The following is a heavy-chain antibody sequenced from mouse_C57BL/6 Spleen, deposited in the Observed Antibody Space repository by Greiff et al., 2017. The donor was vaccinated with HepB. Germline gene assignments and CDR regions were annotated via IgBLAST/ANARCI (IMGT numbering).Heavy chain of an antibody. J-gene: IGHJ3*01. V-gene: IGHV14-1*01. D-gene: IGHD1-1*01. Sequence: VQLKQSGAELVRPGASVKLSCTASGFNFTDYYMHWVKQRPEQGLEWIGRIDPEDGDTEYAPKFQGKATMTADTSSNTAYLQLSRLTSEDTAVYYCTTLGGLYYGSSSFAYWGQGTLVTVSA. CDR2: IDPEDGDT. CDR1: GFNFTDYY. CDR3: TTLGGLYYGSSSFAY.